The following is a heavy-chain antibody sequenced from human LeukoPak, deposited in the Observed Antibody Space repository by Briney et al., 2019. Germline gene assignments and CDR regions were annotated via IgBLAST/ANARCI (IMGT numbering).Heavy chain of an antibody. CDR2: IKQGGSEK. D-gene: IGHD1-26*01. J-gene: IGHJ4*02. V-gene: IGHV3-7*01. CDR1: GFTFSSYW. CDR3: ARGPIVGAGRGSPRLLNFDY. Sequence: GGSLRLSCAASGFTFSSYWMSWVRQAPGKGLEWVANIKQGGSEKYYVDSVKGRFTISRDNAKNSLYLQMNSLRAEDTAVYYCARGPIVGAGRGSPRLLNFDYWGQGTLVTVSS.